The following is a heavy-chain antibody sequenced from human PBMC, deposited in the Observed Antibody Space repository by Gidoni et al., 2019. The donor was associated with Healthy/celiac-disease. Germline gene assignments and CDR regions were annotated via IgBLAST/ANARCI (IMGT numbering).Heavy chain of an antibody. J-gene: IGHJ4*02. Sequence: EVQLVESGGGLVQPGGSLRLSCAASGVTFSSYEMNWVRQAPGKGLEWVSYISSSGSTIYYADSVKGRFTISRDNAKNSLYLQMNSLRAEDTAVYYCAREFLAVAAVFFDYWGQGTLVTVSS. CDR2: ISSSGSTI. D-gene: IGHD6-19*01. CDR3: AREFLAVAAVFFDY. CDR1: GVTFSSYE. V-gene: IGHV3-48*03.